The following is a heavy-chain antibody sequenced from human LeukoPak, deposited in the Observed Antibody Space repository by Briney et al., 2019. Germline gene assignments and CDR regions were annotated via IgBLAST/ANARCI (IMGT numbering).Heavy chain of an antibody. D-gene: IGHD3-10*01. CDR1: GGSISSYY. Sequence: SETLSLTCTVSGGSISSYYWSRIRQPPGKGLEWIGYIYYSGSTNYNPSLKSRVTISVDTSKNQFSLKLSSVTAADTAVYYCARTTPGFGFGYMGSSYFDYWGQGTLVTVSS. J-gene: IGHJ4*02. V-gene: IGHV4-59*01. CDR3: ARTTPGFGFGYMGSSYFDY. CDR2: IYYSGST.